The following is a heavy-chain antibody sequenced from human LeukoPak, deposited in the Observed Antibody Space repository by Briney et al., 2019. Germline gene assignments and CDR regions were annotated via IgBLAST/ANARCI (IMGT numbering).Heavy chain of an antibody. V-gene: IGHV3-48*03. CDR3: AREEYSSSWLPHYFDY. CDR1: GFTFSSYE. D-gene: IGHD6-13*01. Sequence: GGSLRLSCAASGFTFSSYEMNWVRQAPGKGLEWVSYISSSGSTIYYADSVKGRFTISRDNAKTSLYLQMNSLRAEDTAVYYCAREEYSSSWLPHYFDYWGQGTLVTVSS. CDR2: ISSSGSTI. J-gene: IGHJ4*02.